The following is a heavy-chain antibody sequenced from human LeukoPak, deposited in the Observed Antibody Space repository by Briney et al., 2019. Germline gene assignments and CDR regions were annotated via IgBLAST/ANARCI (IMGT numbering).Heavy chain of an antibody. CDR3: ARNPGSYPAFDI. CDR1: GGSISSSNW. Sequence: PSETLSLTCAVSGGSISSSNWWSWVRQPPGKGLEWIGEIYHSGSTNYNPSLKSRVTISVDRSKNQFSLKLSSVTAADTAVYYCARNPGSYPAFDIWGQGTMVTVSS. J-gene: IGHJ3*02. CDR2: IYHSGST. V-gene: IGHV4-4*02. D-gene: IGHD3-10*01.